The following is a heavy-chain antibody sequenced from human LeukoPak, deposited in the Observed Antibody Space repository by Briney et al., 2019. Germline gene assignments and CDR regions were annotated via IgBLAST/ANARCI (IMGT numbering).Heavy chain of an antibody. Sequence: PGDSLRLSCAASGFTFSLYAMTWVRQAPGKGLEWVSGISGSGGSTYYADSVKGRFTISRDNSKNTLYLQMNSLRAEDTAVYYCAKDLYSSGFSDYWGQGTLVTVSS. CDR2: ISGSGGST. CDR3: AKDLYSSGFSDY. CDR1: GFTFSLYA. D-gene: IGHD6-19*01. V-gene: IGHV3-23*01. J-gene: IGHJ4*02.